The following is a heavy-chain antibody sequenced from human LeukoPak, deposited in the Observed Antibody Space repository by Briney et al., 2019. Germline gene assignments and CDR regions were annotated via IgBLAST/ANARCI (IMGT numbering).Heavy chain of an antibody. D-gene: IGHD6-19*01. CDR3: ARDSSSGWYDYFDY. V-gene: IGHV3-20*04. J-gene: IGHJ4*02. CDR2: INWNGGST. Sequence: GGSLRLSCTASGFTFGDYAMSWVRQAPGKGLEWVSGINWNGGSTGYADSVKGRFTISRDNAKNSLYLQMNSLRAEDTALYYCARDSSSGWYDYFDYWGQGTLVTVSS. CDR1: GFTFGDYA.